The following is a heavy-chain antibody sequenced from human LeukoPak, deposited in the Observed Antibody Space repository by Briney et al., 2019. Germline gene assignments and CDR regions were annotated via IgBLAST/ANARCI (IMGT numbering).Heavy chain of an antibody. CDR1: GFTFSSYS. D-gene: IGHD6-13*01. Sequence: GGSLRLSCAASGFTFSSYSMNWVRQAPGKGLEWVSSISSSSYIYYADSVKGRFTISRDNAKNSLYLQMNSLRAEDTAVYYCASAYSSSWSPKNWYFDLWGRGTLVTVSS. V-gene: IGHV3-21*01. J-gene: IGHJ2*01. CDR3: ASAYSSSWSPKNWYFDL. CDR2: ISSSSYI.